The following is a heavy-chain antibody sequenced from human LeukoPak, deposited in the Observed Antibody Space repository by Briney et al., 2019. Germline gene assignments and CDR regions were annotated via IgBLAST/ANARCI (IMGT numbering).Heavy chain of an antibody. CDR1: GFTFSSYE. J-gene: IGHJ4*02. CDR3: AREEYYGSGSYYKGPLFDY. V-gene: IGHV3-48*03. Sequence: GGSLRLSCAASGFTFSSYEMNWVRQAPGKGLEWVSYISSSGSTIYYADSVKGRFTISRDNAKNSLYLQMNSLGAEDTAVYYCAREEYYGSGSYYKGPLFDYWGQGTLVTVSS. CDR2: ISSSGSTI. D-gene: IGHD3-10*01.